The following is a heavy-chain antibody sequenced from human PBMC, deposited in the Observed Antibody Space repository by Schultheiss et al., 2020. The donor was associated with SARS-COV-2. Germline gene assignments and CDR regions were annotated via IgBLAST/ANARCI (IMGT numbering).Heavy chain of an antibody. CDR2: ISGSGGST. CDR3: AREYSSSWPLGPDY. Sequence: GGSLRLSCAASGFTVSSNYMSWVRQAPGKGLEWVSAISGSGGSTYYADSVKGRFTISRDNAKNSLYLQMNSLRAEDTAVYYCAREYSSSWPLGPDYWGQGTLVTVSS. V-gene: IGHV3-66*01. CDR1: GFTVSSNY. J-gene: IGHJ4*02. D-gene: IGHD6-13*01.